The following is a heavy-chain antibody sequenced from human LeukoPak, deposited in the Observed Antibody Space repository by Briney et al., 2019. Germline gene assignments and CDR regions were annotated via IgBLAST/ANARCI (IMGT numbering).Heavy chain of an antibody. Sequence: GGSLRLSCAASGFTFSSYGFHWVRQAPGKGLEWVTFIRSDGSNKYYADSVKGRFTISRDNSKNTLYLQMNSLRAEDTALYYCAKGGERGTLYFDYWGQGTLVSVST. D-gene: IGHD1-26*01. CDR1: GFTFSSYG. CDR2: IRSDGSNK. J-gene: IGHJ4*02. CDR3: AKGGERGTLYFDY. V-gene: IGHV3-30*02.